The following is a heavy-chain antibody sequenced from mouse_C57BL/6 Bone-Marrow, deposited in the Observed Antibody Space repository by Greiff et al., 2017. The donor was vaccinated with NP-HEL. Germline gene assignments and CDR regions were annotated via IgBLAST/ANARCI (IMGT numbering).Heavy chain of an antibody. CDR1: GYTFTSYW. Sequence: QVQLQQPGAELVRPGSSVKLSCKASGYTFTSYWMHWVKQRPIQGLEWIGNIDPSDSETHYNQKFKDKATLTVDKSSRTAYMQLSSRTSDDSAVYYCAREGILSDYWGQGTTLTVSS. CDR2: IDPSDSET. V-gene: IGHV1-52*01. D-gene: IGHD1-1*01. CDR3: AREGILSDY. J-gene: IGHJ2*01.